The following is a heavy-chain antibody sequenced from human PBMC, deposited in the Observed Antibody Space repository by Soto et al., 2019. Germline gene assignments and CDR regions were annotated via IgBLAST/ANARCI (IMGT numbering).Heavy chain of an antibody. CDR2: IWYDGSNK. CDR3: ARDFFYYDSSGYYSLYYYYGMDV. D-gene: IGHD3-22*01. J-gene: IGHJ6*02. V-gene: IGHV3-33*01. Sequence: GGSLRLSCAASGFTFSSYGMHWVRQAPGKGLEWVAVIWYDGSNKYYADSVKGRFTISRDNSKNTLYLQMNSLRAEDTAVYYCARDFFYYDSSGYYSLYYYYGMDVWGQGTTVTVSS. CDR1: GFTFSSYG.